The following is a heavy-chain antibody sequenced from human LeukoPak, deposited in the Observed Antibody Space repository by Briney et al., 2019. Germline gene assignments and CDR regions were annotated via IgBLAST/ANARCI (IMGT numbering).Heavy chain of an antibody. CDR3: GASTWGFQDS. CDR2: IYYSGST. J-gene: IGHJ4*02. D-gene: IGHD3-16*01. V-gene: IGHV4-59*01. Sequence: SETLSLTCTVSGGSISSYYWSWIRQPPGKGLEWIGYIYYSGSTNYNPSLKSRVTISVDTSKNQFSLKLSSVTAADTAVYYCGASTWGFQDSWGQGTRVPVSS. CDR1: GGSISSYY.